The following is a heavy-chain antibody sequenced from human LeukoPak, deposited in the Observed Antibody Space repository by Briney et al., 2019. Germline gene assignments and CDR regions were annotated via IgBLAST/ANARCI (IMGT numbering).Heavy chain of an antibody. CDR1: SGSISSSSNY. J-gene: IGHJ4*02. CDR2: IYYSGST. CDR3: ARYSSAYYYDFDF. D-gene: IGHD3-22*01. V-gene: IGHV4-39*01. Sequence: SGTLSLTCTVSSGSISSSSNYWGWIRQPPGKGLEWIGRIYYSGSTYYNPSLKSRVTMSIDTSKNQFSLKLSSVTAADTAVYYCARYSSAYYYDFDFWGQGTLVTVSS.